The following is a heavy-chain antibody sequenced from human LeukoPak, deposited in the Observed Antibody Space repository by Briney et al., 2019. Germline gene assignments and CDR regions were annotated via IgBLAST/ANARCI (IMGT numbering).Heavy chain of an antibody. CDR3: ATGGTMVQSNVFDI. CDR2: FDPESGET. CDR1: GYTLSESS. V-gene: IGHV1-24*01. J-gene: IGHJ3*02. Sequence: ASVKVSCKVSGYTLSESSMQWLRQAPGKGLEWMGGFDPESGETIYAQKFEGRVTVTEDTSTDTAYMELRGLRSEDTAVYYCATGGTMVQSNVFDIWGQRTMVTVSS. D-gene: IGHD3-10*01.